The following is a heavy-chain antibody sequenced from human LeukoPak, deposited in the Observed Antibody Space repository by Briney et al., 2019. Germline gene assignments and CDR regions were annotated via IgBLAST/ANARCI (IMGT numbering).Heavy chain of an antibody. D-gene: IGHD3-22*01. Sequence: GESPKISCKVSGYSFPSYWITWVRQVPEKGLEWMGRIAPSDSYTNYNPSLEGHVTMSVEKSITTVYLQWSSLKASDTAMYYCVRQPPGVYDTTQNWFDPWGQGTLVTVSS. CDR1: GYSFPSYW. CDR3: VRQPPGVYDTTQNWFDP. CDR2: IAPSDSYT. V-gene: IGHV5-10-1*01. J-gene: IGHJ5*02.